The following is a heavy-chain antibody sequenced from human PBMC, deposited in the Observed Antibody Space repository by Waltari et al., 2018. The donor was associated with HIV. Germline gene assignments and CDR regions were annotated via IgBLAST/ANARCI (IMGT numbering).Heavy chain of an antibody. D-gene: IGHD3-10*01. CDR1: GGSISSSNW. J-gene: IGHJ6*02. Sequence: QVQLQESGPGLVKRSGTLSLTCAFSGGSISSSNWWSWVRHPPGKGLEWIGEIYHSGSTNYNPSLKSRVTISVDKSKNQFSLKLSSVTAADTAVYYCARVGPTMVQGVYYYYGMDVWGQGTTVTVSS. CDR3: ARVGPTMVQGVYYYYGMDV. CDR2: IYHSGST. V-gene: IGHV4-4*02.